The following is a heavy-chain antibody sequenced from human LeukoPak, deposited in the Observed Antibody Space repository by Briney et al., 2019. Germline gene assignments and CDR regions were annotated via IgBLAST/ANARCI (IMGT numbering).Heavy chain of an antibody. Sequence: ASVRVSCKASGYTFTSYGISWVRQAPGQGLEWMGWISAYNGNTNYAQKLQGRVTTTTDTSTSTAYMELRSLRSDDTAVYYCAGDVVGATVIDYWGQGTLVTVSS. V-gene: IGHV1-18*01. D-gene: IGHD1-26*01. CDR2: ISAYNGNT. CDR1: GYTFTSYG. CDR3: AGDVVGATVIDY. J-gene: IGHJ4*02.